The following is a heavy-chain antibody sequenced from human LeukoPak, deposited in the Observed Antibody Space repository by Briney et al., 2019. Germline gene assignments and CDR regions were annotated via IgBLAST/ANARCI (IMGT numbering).Heavy chain of an antibody. CDR3: AKDHGSSDWYYFDY. D-gene: IGHD6-13*01. CDR1: GFTFSSYG. Sequence: GGSLRLSCAASGFTFSSYGMSWVRQAPGKGLEWVSSISGSGGSTYYADSVKGRFTISRDNSKNTLYLQMNSLRADDTAVYYCAKDHGSSDWYYFDYWGQGTLVTVSS. J-gene: IGHJ4*02. CDR2: ISGSGGST. V-gene: IGHV3-23*01.